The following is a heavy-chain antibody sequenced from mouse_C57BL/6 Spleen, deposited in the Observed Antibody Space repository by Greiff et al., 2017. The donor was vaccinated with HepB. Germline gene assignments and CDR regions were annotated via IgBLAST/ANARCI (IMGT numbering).Heavy chain of an antibody. Sequence: DVQLQESGPGLVKPSHSLSLTCSVTGYSITSGYYWNWIRQFPGNKLEWMGYISYDGSNNYNPSLKNRISITRDTSKNQFFLKLNSVTTEDTATYYCANRDYYGSSYGYFDVWGTGTTVTVSS. CDR1: GYSITSGYY. CDR3: ANRDYYGSSYGYFDV. D-gene: IGHD1-1*01. CDR2: ISYDGSN. V-gene: IGHV3-6*01. J-gene: IGHJ1*03.